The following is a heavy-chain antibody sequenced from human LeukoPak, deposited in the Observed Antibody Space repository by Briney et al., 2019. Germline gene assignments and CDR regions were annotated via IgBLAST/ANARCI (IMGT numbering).Heavy chain of an antibody. J-gene: IGHJ4*02. Sequence: GGSLRLSCAASGFTFSMYAMNWVRQAPGKGLEWVSGISAGGGSTYYADSVKGRFTISRDNSKNTLYLQMNSLRADDTAVYYCAKGRLTSVVVLTSFEYWGQGTLVTVSS. V-gene: IGHV3-23*01. CDR3: AKGRLTSVVVLTSFEY. D-gene: IGHD2-15*01. CDR2: ISAGGGST. CDR1: GFTFSMYA.